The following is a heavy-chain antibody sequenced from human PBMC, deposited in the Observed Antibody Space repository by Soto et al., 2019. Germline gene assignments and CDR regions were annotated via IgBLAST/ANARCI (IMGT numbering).Heavy chain of an antibody. CDR3: ARARGYSYGLYYFDY. V-gene: IGHV1-69*02. J-gene: IGHJ4*02. CDR1: GGTFSSYT. D-gene: IGHD5-18*01. Sequence: QVQLVQSGAEVKKPGSSVKVSCKASGGTFSSYTISWVRQAPGQGLEWMGRIIPILGIANYAQKFQGRVTIPADKSTSTAYMELSSLRSEDTAVYYCARARGYSYGLYYFDYWGQGTLVTVSS. CDR2: IIPILGIA.